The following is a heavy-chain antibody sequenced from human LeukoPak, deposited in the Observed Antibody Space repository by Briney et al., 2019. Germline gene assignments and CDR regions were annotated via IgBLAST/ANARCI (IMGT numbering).Heavy chain of an antibody. D-gene: IGHD3-16*01. J-gene: IGHJ4*02. CDR3: TTHRGEWVLDS. V-gene: IGHV3-15*01. CDR2: IISISGGGTS. CDR1: GFTFSSYI. Sequence: GGSLRLSCAASGFTFSSYILNWVRQVPGKGLEWVSRIISISGGGTSDYPAPVKGRFTISRDDSKNTVYLQMNSLKTEDTAVYYCTTHRGEWVLDSWGQGTLVTVSS.